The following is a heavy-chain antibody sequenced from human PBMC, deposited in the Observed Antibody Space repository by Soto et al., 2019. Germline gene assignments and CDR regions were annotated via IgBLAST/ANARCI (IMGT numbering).Heavy chain of an antibody. Sequence: ASAKVSCKASGYTFTSHAMYWVRQAPGQRLEWMGWINAGNGNTKYSQKFQGRVTITTDTSASTAYMELSSLRSEDTAVYYCARDGIAAAGTSWFDPWGQGTLVTVSS. CDR1: GYTFTSHA. D-gene: IGHD6-13*01. J-gene: IGHJ5*02. CDR2: INAGNGNT. V-gene: IGHV1-3*01. CDR3: ARDGIAAAGTSWFDP.